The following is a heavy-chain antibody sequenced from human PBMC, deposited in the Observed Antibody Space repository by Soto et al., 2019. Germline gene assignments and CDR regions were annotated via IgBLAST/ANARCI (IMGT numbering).Heavy chain of an antibody. D-gene: IGHD3-10*02. J-gene: IGHJ4*01. Sequence: GGSLRLSCEVSGFSVTANYMSWVRQAPEKGLEWVSVIYSGGSTYYVDSVKGRFSISADIAENSVILQMNSLRDEDSAVYFCVRDRDLYRDMFHADLWGQGTLVTVS. V-gene: IGHV3-53*01. CDR3: VRDRDLYRDMFHADL. CDR1: GFSVTANY. CDR2: IYSGGST.